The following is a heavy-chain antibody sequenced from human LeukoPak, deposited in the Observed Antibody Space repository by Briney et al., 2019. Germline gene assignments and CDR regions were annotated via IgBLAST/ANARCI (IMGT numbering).Heavy chain of an antibody. CDR1: GFTFSSYW. J-gene: IGHJ4*02. CDR2: INTDGSST. Sequence: GSLRLSCAASGFTFSSYWMHWVRQAPGMGLVWVSRINTDGSSTTYADSVKGRFTISRDSAKNTLYLQMNSLRAEDTAVYYCARTVPGYFFDSWGQGTLVTVSS. CDR3: ARTVPGYFFDS. V-gene: IGHV3-74*01. D-gene: IGHD3-10*01.